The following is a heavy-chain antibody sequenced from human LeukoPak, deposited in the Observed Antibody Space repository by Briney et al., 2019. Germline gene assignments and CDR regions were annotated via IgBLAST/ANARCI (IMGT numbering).Heavy chain of an antibody. Sequence: GSLRLSCAASGFTFSSYNMNWVRQAPEKGLEWVSSISSSSNYIYYADSVKGRFTISRDNAKNSLYLQMHSLRAEDSALYYCARESDGDYYFDYWGQGTLVTVSS. CDR1: GFTFSSYN. CDR3: ARESDGDYYFDY. CDR2: ISSSSNYI. J-gene: IGHJ4*02. D-gene: IGHD4-17*01. V-gene: IGHV3-21*01.